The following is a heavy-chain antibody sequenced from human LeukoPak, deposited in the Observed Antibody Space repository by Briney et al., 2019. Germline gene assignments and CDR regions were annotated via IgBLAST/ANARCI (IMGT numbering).Heavy chain of an antibody. J-gene: IGHJ4*02. V-gene: IGHV4-34*01. D-gene: IGHD3-22*01. CDR2: INHSGST. Sequence: PSETLSLTCAVYGGSFSGYYWSWIRQPPGKGLEWIGEINHSGSTNYNPSLKSRVTISVDTSKNQFSLKLSSVTAADTAVYYCARAISDSTGYYAYYFDSWGQGTLVTVSS. CDR1: GGSFSGYY. CDR3: ARAISDSTGYYAYYFDS.